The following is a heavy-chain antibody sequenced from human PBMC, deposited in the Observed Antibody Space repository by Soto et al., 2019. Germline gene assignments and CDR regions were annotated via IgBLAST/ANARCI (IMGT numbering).Heavy chain of an antibody. Sequence: PSETLSLTCAVSGYSITSDYYSGWIRQPPGKGLEWIGSIYSGSTYYNPSLKSRVTISVDTSKNQFSLRLTSVTAADTAMYYCAKKGYYPSGKINLFDSWGQGTLVTVSS. CDR1: GYSITSDYY. CDR2: IYSGST. CDR3: AKKGYYPSGKINLFDS. V-gene: IGHV4-38-2*01. D-gene: IGHD3-10*01. J-gene: IGHJ4*02.